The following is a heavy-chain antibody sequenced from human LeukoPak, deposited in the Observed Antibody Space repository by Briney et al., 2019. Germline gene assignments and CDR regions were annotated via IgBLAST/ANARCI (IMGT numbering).Heavy chain of an antibody. CDR1: GFTVSSCY. Sequence: GGSLRLSCAASGFTVSSCYMSWVRQAPGKGLEWVSVIYSDGSTYYGDSVKGRFTISRDNSKNTLYLQMNTLRAEDTAVYYCATEEQYYDSSGYPTWTFDSWGQGTLVTVSS. J-gene: IGHJ4*02. CDR3: ATEEQYYDSSGYPTWTFDS. CDR2: IYSDGST. V-gene: IGHV3-66*02. D-gene: IGHD3-22*01.